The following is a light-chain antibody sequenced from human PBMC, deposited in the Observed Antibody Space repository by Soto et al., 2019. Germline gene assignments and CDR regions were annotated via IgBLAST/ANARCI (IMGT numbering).Light chain of an antibody. CDR3: QQFGSSPT. CDR1: QSVSSNF. Sequence: IVLTQSPGTLSLSPGERATLSCRASQSVSSNFLTWYQQKPGQPPRLLIYGASSRATGIPDRFSGSGSGTDFTLTISRLEPEEFAVYYCQQFGSSPTFGQGTKVEIK. J-gene: IGKJ1*01. CDR2: GAS. V-gene: IGKV3-20*01.